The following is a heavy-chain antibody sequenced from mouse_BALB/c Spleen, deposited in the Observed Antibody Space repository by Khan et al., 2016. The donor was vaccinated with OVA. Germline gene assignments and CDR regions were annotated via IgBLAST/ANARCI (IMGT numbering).Heavy chain of an antibody. CDR2: ISSGGDNT. CDR3: ARSNYGPFAY. J-gene: IGHJ3*01. Sequence: EVELVESGGGLVKPGGSLKLSCAASGFTFSSFTMSWVRQTPEKRLEWVASISSGGDNTYYPDSVKGRFTISRDNAKNKLYMQMSSLRSEDTAVYYCARSNYGPFAYWGQGTLVTVSA. CDR1: GFTFSSFT. D-gene: IGHD1-1*02. V-gene: IGHV5-9*03.